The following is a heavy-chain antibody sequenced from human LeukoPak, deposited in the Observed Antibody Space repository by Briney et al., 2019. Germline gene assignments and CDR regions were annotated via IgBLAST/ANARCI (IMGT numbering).Heavy chain of an antibody. V-gene: IGHV4-39*07. Sequence: SETLSLTCTVSGGSISSSSYYWGWIRQPPGEGLEWIGSIYYSGSTYYNPSLKSRVTISVDTSKNQFSLKLSSVTAADTAVYYCAREEDSSGWYGFDYWGQGTLVTVSS. CDR3: AREEDSSGWYGFDY. D-gene: IGHD6-19*01. CDR2: IYYSGST. J-gene: IGHJ4*02. CDR1: GGSISSSSYY.